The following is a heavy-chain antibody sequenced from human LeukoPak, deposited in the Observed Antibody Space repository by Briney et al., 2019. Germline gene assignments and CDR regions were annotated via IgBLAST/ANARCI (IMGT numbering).Heavy chain of an antibody. Sequence: GGSLRLSCAASGFTFSTYSMNWVRQAPGKGLEWVSDISGSGGDTHYADSVKGRFTISRDNSKNTLFLQMNSLRAEDTAVYYCAKDLFLTGPFDYWGQGTLVTVSS. D-gene: IGHD3-9*01. CDR2: ISGSGGDT. J-gene: IGHJ4*02. CDR3: AKDLFLTGPFDY. CDR1: GFTFSTYS. V-gene: IGHV3-23*01.